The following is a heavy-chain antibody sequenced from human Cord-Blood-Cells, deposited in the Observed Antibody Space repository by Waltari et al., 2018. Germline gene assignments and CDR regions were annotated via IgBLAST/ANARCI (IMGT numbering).Heavy chain of an antibody. CDR1: GYTFTSHG. Sequence: VQLVQSGAEVKKPGASVKVSCKASGYTFTSHGISWVRQAPGQGLAWMGWSRAYNGNTNYAQKLPGRVTMTTDTATSTGYVELGSLRSDDTAVYDCARRIAVASTWFAPWGQGTLVTVSS. CDR2: SRAYNGNT. D-gene: IGHD6-19*01. J-gene: IGHJ5*02. CDR3: ARRIAVASTWFAP. V-gene: IGHV1-18*01.